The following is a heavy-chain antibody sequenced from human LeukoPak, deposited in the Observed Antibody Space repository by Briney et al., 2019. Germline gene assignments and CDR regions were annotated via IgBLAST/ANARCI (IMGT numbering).Heavy chain of an antibody. Sequence: PSETLSLTCTVSGVSISSGGYYWRWIRQHPGKGLEWIGYIYYSGSTYYNPSLKSRVTISVYTSKNQFSLKLSSVTAADTAVYYCARVVLVGATIDYWGQGTLVTVSS. D-gene: IGHD1-26*01. CDR1: GVSISSGGYY. V-gene: IGHV4-31*03. CDR2: IYYSGST. J-gene: IGHJ4*02. CDR3: ARVVLVGATIDY.